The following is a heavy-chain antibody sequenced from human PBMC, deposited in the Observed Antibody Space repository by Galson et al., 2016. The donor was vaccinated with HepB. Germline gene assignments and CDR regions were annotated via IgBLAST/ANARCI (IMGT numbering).Heavy chain of an antibody. CDR3: ANLGSGSFRWYFYGMEV. J-gene: IGHJ6*04. CDR2: ISGKGDST. CDR1: GFTFSNFA. Sequence: SLSLSCAASGFTFSNFAMTWVRQAPGKGLEWISGISGKGDSTYYADSVKGRFTVSRDNSKNTLHLHMNSLRVDDTAVYYCANLGSGSFRWYFYGMEVWGKGTTVTVPS. V-gene: IGHV3-23*01. D-gene: IGHD3-10*01.